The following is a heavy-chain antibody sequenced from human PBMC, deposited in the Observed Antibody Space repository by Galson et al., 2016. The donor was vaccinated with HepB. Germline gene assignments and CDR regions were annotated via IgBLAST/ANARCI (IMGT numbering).Heavy chain of an antibody. Sequence: SLRLSCAASGFTFSTYVMSWVRQAPGKGLEWVGFIKSEAYGGTTEYAASVKGRFTISRDDSKSIAYLQMNSLKIEDTAVYYCSRGYGSAARYWGQGTLVTVSS. CDR2: IKSEAYGGTT. D-gene: IGHD3-10*01. CDR3: SRGYGSAARY. CDR1: GFTFSTYV. V-gene: IGHV3-49*04. J-gene: IGHJ4*02.